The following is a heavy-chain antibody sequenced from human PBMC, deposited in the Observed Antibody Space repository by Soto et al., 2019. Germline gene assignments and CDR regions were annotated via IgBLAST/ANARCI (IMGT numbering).Heavy chain of an antibody. CDR2: IKQDGSKA. CDR3: ARDFYGGFSYGPGDS. Sequence: GGSLRLSXVASGFAFWGDWMNWVRQAPGKGLEWVANIKQDGSKAQYLESVRGRFTISRDNSKSSVYLQMNSLRAEDTALYYCARDFYGGFSYGPGDSGGQGTRVTVS. D-gene: IGHD2-15*01. V-gene: IGHV3-7*01. CDR1: GFAFWGDW. J-gene: IGHJ4*02.